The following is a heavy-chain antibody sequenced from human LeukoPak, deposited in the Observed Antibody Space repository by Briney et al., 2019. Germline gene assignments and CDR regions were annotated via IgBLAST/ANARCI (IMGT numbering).Heavy chain of an antibody. Sequence: PSETLSLTCTVSGGSISSSSYYWGWIRQPPGKGLEWIGSIYYSGSTYYNPSLKSRVTISVDTSKNQFSLKLSSVTAADTAVYYCARHWETQGAFDIWGQGTMVTVSS. V-gene: IGHV4-39*01. CDR3: ARHWETQGAFDI. CDR1: GGSISSSSYY. D-gene: IGHD1-26*01. CDR2: IYYSGST. J-gene: IGHJ3*02.